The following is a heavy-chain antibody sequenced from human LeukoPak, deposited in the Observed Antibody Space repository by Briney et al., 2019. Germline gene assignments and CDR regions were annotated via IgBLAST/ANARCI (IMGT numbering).Heavy chain of an antibody. D-gene: IGHD3-16*02. CDR2: ISSGGGTT. CDR1: GFSFSSHA. J-gene: IGHJ3*01. CDR3: ANRGTKSLPPPTDAFDV. Sequence: PGGSLRLSCAASGFSFSSHAMSWVRQAPGKGLQWVSTISSGGGTTYHGDSVKGRFTISRDNSKNTLYLQMNSLRGDDTAIYYCANRGTKSLPPPTDAFDVWGQGTMVTVSS. V-gene: IGHV3-23*01.